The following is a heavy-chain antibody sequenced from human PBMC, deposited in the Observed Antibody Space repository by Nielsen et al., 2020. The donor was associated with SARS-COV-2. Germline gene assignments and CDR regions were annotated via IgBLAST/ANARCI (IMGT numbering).Heavy chain of an antibody. D-gene: IGHD6-13*01. CDR1: GFTFDDYA. V-gene: IGHV3-9*01. CDR3: AKGDGYSSSWSY. CDR2: ISWNSGSI. Sequence: SLKISCAASGFTFDDYATHWVRQAPGKGLEWVSGISWNSGSIGYADSVKGRFTISRDNAKNSLYLQMNSLRAEDTALYYCAKGDGYSSSWSYWGQGTLVTVSS. J-gene: IGHJ4*02.